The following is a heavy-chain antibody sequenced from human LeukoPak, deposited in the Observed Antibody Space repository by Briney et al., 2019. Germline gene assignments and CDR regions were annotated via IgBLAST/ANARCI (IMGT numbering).Heavy chain of an antibody. Sequence: GGSLRLSCAASGFTFSSYGMRWVRQAPGKGLEWVSSISTSSSYIYYADSVKGRFTISRDNAKNSLCLQMNSLRAEDTAVNYCARAYSGRYGLGYYYMDVWGKGTTVTISS. CDR1: GFTFSSYG. J-gene: IGHJ6*03. V-gene: IGHV3-21*01. D-gene: IGHD1-26*01. CDR2: ISTSSSYI. CDR3: ARAYSGRYGLGYYYMDV.